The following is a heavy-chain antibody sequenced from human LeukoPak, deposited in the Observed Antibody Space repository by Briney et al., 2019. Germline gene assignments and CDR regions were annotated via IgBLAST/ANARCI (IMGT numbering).Heavy chain of an antibody. D-gene: IGHD3-22*01. CDR2: IYYSGST. Sequence: PSETLSLTCTVSGGSISSGGYYWGWIRQPPGKGLEWIGIIYYSGSTYYNPSLKSRVTISVDTSKNQFSLKLSSVTAADTAVYYCARGPKGRGGYYYLGAYYFDYWGQGTLVTVSS. CDR3: ARGPKGRGGYYYLGAYYFDY. CDR1: GGSISSGGYY. V-gene: IGHV4-39*07. J-gene: IGHJ4*02.